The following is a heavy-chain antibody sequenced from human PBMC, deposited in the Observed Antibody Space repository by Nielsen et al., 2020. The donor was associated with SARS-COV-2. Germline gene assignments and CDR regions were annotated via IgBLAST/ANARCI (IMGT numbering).Heavy chain of an antibody. CDR1: GGSLRSGSYF. CDR3: ARRLAYSSSSGDFDS. CDR2: MYYRGSA. D-gene: IGHD6-6*01. J-gene: IGHJ4*02. V-gene: IGHV4-39*01. Sequence: SETLSLTCTVSGGSLRSGSYFWGWVRQPPGKGLEWIGNMYYRGSAYYNPSLKGRVTIAADTPDNQFSLRLTSVTAADTAVYYCARRLAYSSSSGDFDSWGQGTLVTVSS.